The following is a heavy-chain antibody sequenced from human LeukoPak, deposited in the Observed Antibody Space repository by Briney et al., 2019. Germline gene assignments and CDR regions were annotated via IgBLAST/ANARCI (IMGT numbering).Heavy chain of an antibody. CDR1: GFSLSTNGMC. V-gene: IGHV2-70*17. CDR2: IDWDDDK. D-gene: IGHD3-3*01. J-gene: IGHJ4*02. CDR3: ARTPPSCDSDGYHMAILDY. Sequence: SGPALVKPTQTLTLTCTVSGFSLSTNGMCVSWIRQPPGKALEWLARIDWDDDKFYSTSLKTRLTISKDTSKNQVVLIMTNMDPVDTGTYDCARTPPSCDSDGYHMAILDYWGQGTLVTVSS.